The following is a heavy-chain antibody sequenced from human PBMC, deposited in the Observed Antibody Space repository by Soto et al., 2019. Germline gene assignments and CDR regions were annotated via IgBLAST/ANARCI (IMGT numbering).Heavy chain of an antibody. V-gene: IGHV1-69*13. D-gene: IGHD4-17*01. Sequence: SVKVSCKASGGTFSSYASSWVRQAPGQGLDWMGGIIPIFGTANYAQKFQGRVTITADESTRTAYMELSSLRSEDTAVYYCARERFWSAMTTVVTPGTFDYWGQGTMVTVSS. CDR1: GGTFSSYA. J-gene: IGHJ4*02. CDR2: IIPIFGTA. CDR3: ARERFWSAMTTVVTPGTFDY.